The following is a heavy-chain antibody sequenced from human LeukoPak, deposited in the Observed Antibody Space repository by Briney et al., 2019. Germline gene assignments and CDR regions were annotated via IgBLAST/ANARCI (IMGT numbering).Heavy chain of an antibody. V-gene: IGHV4-59*01. CDR3: ARDSEGQTFDP. CDR1: GGSISSYY. J-gene: IGHJ5*02. Sequence: PSETLSLTCTVSGGSISSYYWSWIRQPPGKGLEWIGYIYYSGSTNYNPSLKSRVTISVDTSKNQFSLKLSSVTAADTAVYYWARDSEGQTFDPWGQGTLVTVSS. CDR2: IYYSGST.